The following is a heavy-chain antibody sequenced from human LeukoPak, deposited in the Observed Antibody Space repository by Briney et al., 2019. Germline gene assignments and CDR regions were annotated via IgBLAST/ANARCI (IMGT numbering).Heavy chain of an antibody. CDR1: GFTFNRFG. CDR2: IWYDGSNK. CDR3: ARDRSGSSYYGMDV. Sequence: GGSLRLSCATSGFTFNRFGMHWVRQAPGKGLEWVAVIWYDGSNKYYADSVKGRFTISRDNSKNTLYLQMNSLRAEDTAVYYCARDRSGSSYYGMDVWGQGTTVTVSS. V-gene: IGHV3-33*01. D-gene: IGHD1-26*01. J-gene: IGHJ6*02.